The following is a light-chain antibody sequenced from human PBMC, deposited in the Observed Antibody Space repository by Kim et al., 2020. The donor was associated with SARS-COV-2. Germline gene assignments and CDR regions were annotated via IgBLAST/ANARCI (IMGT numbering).Light chain of an antibody. CDR3: TSYTITNTVV. J-gene: IGLJ2*01. V-gene: IGLV2-14*03. CDR2: DVS. CDR1: SSDIGGYDY. Sequence: QSALTQPASVSGSPGQSITISCTGTSSDIGGYDYVSWYQHHPGKAPKLMIYDVSKRPSGVSNRFSGSKSGNTASLTISGLQAEDEADYYCTSYTITNTVVFGGGTKLTVL.